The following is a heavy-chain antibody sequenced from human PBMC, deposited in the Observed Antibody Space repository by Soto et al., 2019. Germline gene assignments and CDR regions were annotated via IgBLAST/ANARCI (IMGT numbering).Heavy chain of an antibody. CDR2: INHSGST. Sequence: QVQLQQWGAGLLKPSETLSLTCAVYGGSFSGYYWSWIRQPPGKGLEWIGEINHSGSTNYNPSLKSGVTISVDTSKNQFSLKLSSVTAADTAVYYCARGEFWSSPLRRYFDYWGQGTLVTVSS. J-gene: IGHJ4*02. CDR1: GGSFSGYY. V-gene: IGHV4-34*01. CDR3: ARGEFWSSPLRRYFDY. D-gene: IGHD4-17*01.